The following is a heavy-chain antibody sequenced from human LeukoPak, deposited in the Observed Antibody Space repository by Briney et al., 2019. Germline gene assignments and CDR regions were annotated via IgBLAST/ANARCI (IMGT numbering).Heavy chain of an antibody. V-gene: IGHV3-23*01. J-gene: IGHJ4*02. Sequence: PGGSLRLSCAASGFTFSNYAMSWVRQAPGKGLEWVSTISGNGDDTYYADSVEGRFTISRDNSENTLYLQMNSLRAEDTAIYFCAKDDAPARWLRSPQLLDHWGQGTLVTVSS. CDR3: AKDDAPARWLRSPQLLDH. D-gene: IGHD5-12*01. CDR2: ISGNGDDT. CDR1: GFTFSNYA.